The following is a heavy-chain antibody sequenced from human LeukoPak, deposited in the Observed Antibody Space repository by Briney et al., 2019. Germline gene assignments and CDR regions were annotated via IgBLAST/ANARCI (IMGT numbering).Heavy chain of an antibody. J-gene: IGHJ6*03. Sequence: ASVKVSCKASGYTFTSYDINWVRQATGQGLEWMGWMNPNSGNTGYAQKFQGRVTITRNTSISTAYMELSSLRSEDTAVYYCARAAAGRGYYYYYMDVWGKGTTVTVSS. D-gene: IGHD6-13*01. CDR1: GYTFTSYD. V-gene: IGHV1-8*03. CDR3: ARAAAGRGYYYYYMDV. CDR2: MNPNSGNT.